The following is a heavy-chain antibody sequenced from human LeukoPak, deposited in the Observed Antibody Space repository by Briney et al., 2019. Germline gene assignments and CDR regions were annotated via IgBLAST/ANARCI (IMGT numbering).Heavy chain of an antibody. Sequence: PSETLSLTCTVSGGSISSYYWSWIRQPPGKGLEWIGYIYYSGSTNYNPSLKGRVTISVDTSKNQFSLKLSSVTAADTAVYYCARWGRWLQEAPDYWGQGTLVTVSS. J-gene: IGHJ4*02. CDR3: ARWGRWLQEAPDY. V-gene: IGHV4-59*01. D-gene: IGHD5-24*01. CDR2: IYYSGST. CDR1: GGSISSYY.